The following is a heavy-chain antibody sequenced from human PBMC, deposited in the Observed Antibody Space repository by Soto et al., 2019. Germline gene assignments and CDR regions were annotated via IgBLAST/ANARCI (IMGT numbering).Heavy chain of an antibody. J-gene: IGHJ6*03. CDR2: INPNSGVT. CDR3: ARESGGATATLDYYYFYMGV. V-gene: IGHV1-2*04. CDR1: GYSFNDYY. Sequence: QVQLVQSGAEVRKPGASVTVSCRSSGYSFNDYYIHWVRQAPGQGLEWMGWINPNSGVTRYAQKFQGWVSMTRDTSIRTVYMQLSRLRSDDTAVYYCARESGGATATLDYYYFYMGVGGTGTEVTVSS. D-gene: IGHD5-12*01.